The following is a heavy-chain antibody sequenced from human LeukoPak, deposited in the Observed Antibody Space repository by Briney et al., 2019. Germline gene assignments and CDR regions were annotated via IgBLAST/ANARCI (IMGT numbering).Heavy chain of an antibody. D-gene: IGHD2-15*01. CDR3: AREGRGYCSGGSCYRGFYYYYYMDV. V-gene: IGHV4-61*02. CDR2: IYSRGST. CDR1: GGSISSGSYY. Sequence: SQTLSLTCTVSGGSISSGSYYWGWIRQPGGKGLEWIGRIYSRGSTNDNPSLKSRVTISVDTSKNQFSLKLSSVTAADTAVYYCAREGRGYCSGGSCYRGFYYYYYMDVWGKGTTVTVSS. J-gene: IGHJ6*03.